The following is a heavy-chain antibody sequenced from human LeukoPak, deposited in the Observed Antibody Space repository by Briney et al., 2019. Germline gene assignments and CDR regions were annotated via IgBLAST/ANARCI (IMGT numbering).Heavy chain of an antibody. CDR2: INHSGST. J-gene: IGHJ4*02. CDR3: ARVPDTAIHFDY. V-gene: IGHV4-34*01. D-gene: IGHD5-18*01. Sequence: SETLSLTCAVYAGSFSGYYWGWIRQPPGKELEWIGEINHSGSTNYNPSLKSRVTISVDTSKNQFSLKLSSVTAADTAVYYCARVPDTAIHFDYWGQGTLVTVSS. CDR1: AGSFSGYY.